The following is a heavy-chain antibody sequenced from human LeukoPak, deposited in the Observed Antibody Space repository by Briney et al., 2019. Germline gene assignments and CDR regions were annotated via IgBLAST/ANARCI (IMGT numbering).Heavy chain of an antibody. CDR2: IIPILGIA. Sequence: SVKVSCKASGGTFSSYAISWVRQAPGQGLEWMGRIIPILGIANYAQKFQGRVTITTDESTSTAYMELSSLRSEDTAVYYCARDQSHDSSGYYGIYYYGMDVWGQGTTVTVSS. V-gene: IGHV1-69*04. CDR3: ARDQSHDSSGYYGIYYYGMDV. D-gene: IGHD3-22*01. CDR1: GGTFSSYA. J-gene: IGHJ6*02.